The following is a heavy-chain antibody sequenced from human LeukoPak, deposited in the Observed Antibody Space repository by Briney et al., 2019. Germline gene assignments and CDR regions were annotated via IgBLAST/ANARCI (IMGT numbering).Heavy chain of an antibody. CDR1: GGTFSSYA. CDR3: AREVVVPAGPDPDYYYYYYMDV. J-gene: IGHJ6*03. D-gene: IGHD2-2*01. V-gene: IGHV1-69*05. Sequence: SVKVSCKASGGTFSSYAISWVRQAPGQELEWMGGIIPIFGTANYAQKFQGRVTITTDESTSTAYMELSSLRSEDTAVYYCAREVVVPAGPDPDYYYYYYMDVWGKGATVTVSS. CDR2: IIPIFGTA.